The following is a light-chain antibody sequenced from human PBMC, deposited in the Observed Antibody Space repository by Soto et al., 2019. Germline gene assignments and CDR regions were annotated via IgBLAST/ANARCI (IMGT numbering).Light chain of an antibody. V-gene: IGKV3-20*01. CDR1: QNFGSNY. Sequence: EIVLTQSPGTLSLSLGDRATLSCRASQNFGSNYLAWYQQKSGQAPRLLIYGASSRATGIPDRCSGSGSGTDFTLTITRLEPEDFAVYYCQQYGNTPRTFGQGTKVEIK. CDR3: QQYGNTPRT. J-gene: IGKJ1*01. CDR2: GAS.